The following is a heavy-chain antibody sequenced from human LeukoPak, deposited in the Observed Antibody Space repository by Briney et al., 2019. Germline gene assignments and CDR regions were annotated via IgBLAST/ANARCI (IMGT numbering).Heavy chain of an antibody. J-gene: IGHJ4*02. Sequence: SETLSLTCTVAGGSIRSNYWSWIRQPPGKGLEWIGYVYNSGSTNYNPSLKSRVTISVDMSKNQFSLKLNSVTAAGTAVYYCARGSSNWNYDPNLDYWGQGTLVSVSS. D-gene: IGHD1-7*01. CDR3: ARGSSNWNYDPNLDY. V-gene: IGHV4-59*01. CDR2: VYNSGST. CDR1: GGSIRSNY.